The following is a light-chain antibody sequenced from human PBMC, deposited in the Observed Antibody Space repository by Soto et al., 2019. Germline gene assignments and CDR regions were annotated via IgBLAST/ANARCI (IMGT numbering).Light chain of an antibody. CDR1: QSVLLSSNNKNY. CDR3: QQYYSPPYT. J-gene: IGKJ2*01. V-gene: IGKV4-1*01. Sequence: DIVMTQSPDSLAVSLGERTTINCKSSQSVLLSSNNKNYLAWYQQKPGQPPKLLIYWASTRESGVPDRFSGSGSVTDFTLAISSLQAEDVAVYYCQQYYSPPYTFGQGTKLEIK. CDR2: WAS.